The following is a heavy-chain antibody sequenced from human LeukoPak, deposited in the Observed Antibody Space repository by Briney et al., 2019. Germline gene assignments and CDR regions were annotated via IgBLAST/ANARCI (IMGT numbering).Heavy chain of an antibody. V-gene: IGHV4-39*01. CDR2: IYYSGST. J-gene: IGHJ4*02. D-gene: IGHD3/OR15-3a*01. CDR3: ARHALDLGYFDY. CDR1: GGSISSSSYY. Sequence: PSETLSLTCTVSGGSISSSSYYWGWICQPPGKGLEWIGSIYYSGSTYYNPSLKSRVTISVDTSKNQFSLKLSSVTAADTAVYYCARHALDLGYFDYWGQGTLVTVSS.